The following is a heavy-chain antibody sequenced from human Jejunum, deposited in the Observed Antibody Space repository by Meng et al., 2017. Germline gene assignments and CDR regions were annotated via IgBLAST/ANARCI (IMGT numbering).Heavy chain of an antibody. J-gene: IGHJ4*02. CDR3: ARDVIGDFSVYCDY. V-gene: IGHV1-2*02. CDR2: INSNNGGP. Sequence: ASVKVSCKASGYTFTDYNIQWVRQAPGQGLEWMGWINSNNGGPNYAQKLQGRVTMTRDTSISTAYMELSSLRSDDTAVYFCARDVIGDFSVYCDYWGRGTLVTVSS. CDR1: GYTFTDYN. D-gene: IGHD7-27*01.